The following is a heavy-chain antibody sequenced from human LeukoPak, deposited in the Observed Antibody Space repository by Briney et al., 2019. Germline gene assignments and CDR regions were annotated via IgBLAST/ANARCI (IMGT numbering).Heavy chain of an antibody. J-gene: IGHJ5*02. D-gene: IGHD6-13*01. V-gene: IGHV4-34*01. Sequence: PSETLSLTCAVYGGSFSGYYWSWIRQPPGKGLEWIGEINHSGSTNYNPSLKSRVTISVDTSENQFSLKLSSVTAADTAVYYCASEAAAGTNGGWFDPWGQGTLVTVPS. CDR1: GGSFSGYY. CDR2: INHSGST. CDR3: ASEAAAGTNGGWFDP.